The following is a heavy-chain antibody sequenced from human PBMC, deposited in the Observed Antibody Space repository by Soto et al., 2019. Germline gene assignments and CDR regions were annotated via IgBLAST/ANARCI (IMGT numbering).Heavy chain of an antibody. CDR3: ARGSSVGLEY. CDR2: INPSGGSA. CDR1: GYTFTSYY. V-gene: IGHV1-46*01. D-gene: IGHD1-26*01. Sequence: QVQMVQSGAEVKKAGASVKISCKASGYTFTSYYVHWVRQAPGQGLEWMGFINPSGGSATYVQKIQGIVTMTRDTSTSTVYMELGSLTSEDTAIYYGARGSSVGLEYWGQGTLVTVSS. J-gene: IGHJ4*02.